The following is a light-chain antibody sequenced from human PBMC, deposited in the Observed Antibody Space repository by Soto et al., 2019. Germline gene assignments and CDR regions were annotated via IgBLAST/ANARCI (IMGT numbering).Light chain of an antibody. CDR2: KAS. V-gene: IGKV1-5*03. J-gene: IGKJ1*01. CDR3: LQDYNYPRT. CDR1: QSISSW. Sequence: DIQMTQSPSPLSASVGDRVTITCRVSQSISSWLAWYQQKTGKAPKLMIYKASSLESGVPSRFRGSGSGTDFTLTISSLQPEDVATYYCLQDYNYPRTFGQGTKVDIK.